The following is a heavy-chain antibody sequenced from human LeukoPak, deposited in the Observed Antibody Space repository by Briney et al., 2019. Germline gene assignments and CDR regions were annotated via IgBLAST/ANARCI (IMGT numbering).Heavy chain of an antibody. CDR1: GYSFTNFD. D-gene: IGHD3-10*01. CDR3: AKQGNFFGSGNYYGNWFDF. CDR2: MNPNNGNT. V-gene: IGHV1-8*01. Sequence: ASVRVSCKASGYSFTNFDINWVRQAAGQGLEWMGWMNPNNGNTGYAQKFQGRVTMTRDTSTATAYMELGSLTPDDTGVYYCAKQGNFFGSGNYYGNWFDFWGQGKLVTVSS. J-gene: IGHJ5*01.